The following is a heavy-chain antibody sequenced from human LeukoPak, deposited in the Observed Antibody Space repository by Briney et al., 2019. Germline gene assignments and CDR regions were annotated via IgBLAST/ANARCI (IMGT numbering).Heavy chain of an antibody. J-gene: IGHJ4*02. CDR3: AREFLWFGELSYYFDY. V-gene: IGHV1-8*01. CDR1: GYTFTSYD. D-gene: IGHD3-10*01. CDR2: MNPNSGNT. Sequence: ASVKVSCKASGYTFTSYDINWVRQATGQGLEWMGWMNPNSGNTGYAQKLQGRVTMTRNTSISTAYMELSSLRSEDTAVYYCAREFLWFGELSYYFDYWGQGTLVTVSS.